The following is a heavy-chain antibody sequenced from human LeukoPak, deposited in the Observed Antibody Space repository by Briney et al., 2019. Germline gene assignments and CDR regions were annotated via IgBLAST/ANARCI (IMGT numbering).Heavy chain of an antibody. Sequence: SETLSLTCTVSGGFISRSSYYWGWIRQPPGKGLEWIGSIYYSGSTYYNPSLKSRVTISVDTSKNQFSLKLSSVTAADTAVYYCARTKPRIAALDYWGQGTLVTVSS. D-gene: IGHD6-6*01. J-gene: IGHJ4*02. CDR3: ARTKPRIAALDY. CDR2: IYYSGST. CDR1: GGFISRSSYY. V-gene: IGHV4-39*01.